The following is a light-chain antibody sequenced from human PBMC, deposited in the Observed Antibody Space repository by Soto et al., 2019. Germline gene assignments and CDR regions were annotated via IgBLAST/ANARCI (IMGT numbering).Light chain of an antibody. Sequence: QSVLTQPASVSGSPGQSITISCTGTSSDVGGYNYVSWFQHHPGKAPKLIIYEVSYLPSGGSKRFSGAKSCETASLTILGLPAEDAADYYCSSFTNSITHYALGTGSKV. CDR2: EVS. CDR3: SSFTNSITHYA. V-gene: IGLV2-14*01. CDR1: SSDVGGYNY. J-gene: IGLJ1*01.